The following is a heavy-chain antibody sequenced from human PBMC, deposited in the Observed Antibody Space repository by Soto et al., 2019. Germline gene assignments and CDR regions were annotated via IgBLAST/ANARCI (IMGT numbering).Heavy chain of an antibody. CDR3: VRDFYESVAYYRRLDY. CDR2: IWYDGSNK. D-gene: IGHD3-22*01. CDR1: GFTFRSYG. Sequence: PGGSLRLSCAASGFTFRSYGMHWVRQAPGKGLEWVAVIWYDGSNKYYGDSVKGRFNISRDNSKNTLYLQMNSLSPEDTAVYYCVRDFYESVAYYRRLDYWGQGTLVTVS. J-gene: IGHJ4*02. V-gene: IGHV3-33*01.